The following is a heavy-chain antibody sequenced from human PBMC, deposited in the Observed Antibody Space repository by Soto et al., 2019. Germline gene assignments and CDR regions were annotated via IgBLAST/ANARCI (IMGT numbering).Heavy chain of an antibody. CDR3: ARRIAAAGTFAFDI. Sequence: SETLSLTCTVSGGSISSSSYYWGWIRQPPGKGLEWIGSIYYSGSTYYNPFLKSRVTISVDTSKNQFSLKRSSVTAADAAVYYCARRIAAAGTFAFDIWGKGTMVTVSS. J-gene: IGHJ3*02. CDR2: IYYSGST. CDR1: GGSISSSSYY. V-gene: IGHV4-39*07. D-gene: IGHD6-13*01.